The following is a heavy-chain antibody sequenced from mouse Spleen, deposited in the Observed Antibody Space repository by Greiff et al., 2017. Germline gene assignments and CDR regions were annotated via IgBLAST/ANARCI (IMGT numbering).Heavy chain of an antibody. CDR2: INPNNGGT. V-gene: IGHV1-18*01. J-gene: IGHJ3*01. CDR3: ARYGGDGDYGAY. CDR1: GYTFTDYN. Sequence: EVQRVESGPELVKPGASVKIPCKASGYTFTDYNMDWVKQSHGKSLEWIGDINPNNGGTIYNQKFKGKATLTVDKSSSTAYMELRSLTSEDTAVYYCARYGGDGDYGAYWGQGTLVTVSA. D-gene: IGHD2-13*01.